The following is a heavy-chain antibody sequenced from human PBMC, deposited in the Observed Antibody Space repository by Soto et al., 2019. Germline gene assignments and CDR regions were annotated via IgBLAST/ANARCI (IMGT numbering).Heavy chain of an antibody. Sequence: EVPLVESGGGLVQPGGSLRLSCAASGFTFSSYAMHWVRQAPGKGLEYVSAISSNGGSTYYANSVKGRFTISRDNSKNTLYLQMGSLRAEDMAVYYCARAHFDWLSFLDYWGQGTLVTVSS. CDR1: GFTFSSYA. CDR2: ISSNGGST. CDR3: ARAHFDWLSFLDY. V-gene: IGHV3-64*01. D-gene: IGHD3-9*01. J-gene: IGHJ4*02.